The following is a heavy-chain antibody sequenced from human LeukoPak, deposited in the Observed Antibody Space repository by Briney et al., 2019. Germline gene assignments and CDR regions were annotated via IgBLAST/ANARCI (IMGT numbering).Heavy chain of an antibody. V-gene: IGHV4-39*01. CDR1: GGSITSSSYY. Sequence: SETLSLTCTVSGGSITSSSYYWGWLRQPPGQGLDWIASINYSGTTYYNPSLKSRVTISVDATKNQFSLNLRSVTAAATAVYYCARRPAGLNWFDPWGQGTLVTVSS. J-gene: IGHJ5*02. CDR2: INYSGTT. CDR3: ARRPAGLNWFDP. D-gene: IGHD6-25*01.